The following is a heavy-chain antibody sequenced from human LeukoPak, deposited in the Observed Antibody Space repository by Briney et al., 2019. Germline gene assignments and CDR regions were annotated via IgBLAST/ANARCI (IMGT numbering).Heavy chain of an antibody. V-gene: IGHV3-23*01. CDR3: AKSYSSAYGLPDY. Sequence: GASLRLSCAASGFTFSSYAMSWVRQAPGKGLEWVSAISGSGGSTYYADSVKGRFTISRDNSKNTLYLQMGSLRAEDMAVYYCAKSYSSAYGLPDYWGQGTLVTVSS. CDR2: ISGSGGST. D-gene: IGHD6-19*01. J-gene: IGHJ4*02. CDR1: GFTFSSYA.